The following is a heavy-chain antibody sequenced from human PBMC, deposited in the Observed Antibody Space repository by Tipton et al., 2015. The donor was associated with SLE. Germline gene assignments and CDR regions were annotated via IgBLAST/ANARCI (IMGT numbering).Heavy chain of an antibody. CDR1: GYSFTSYY. CDR2: INPSGGST. D-gene: IGHD6-19*01. CDR3: ARGKGIAVALDAFDI. V-gene: IGHV1-46*01. Sequence: QLVQSGAEVKKPGESLKISCKGSGYSFTSYYMHWVRQAPGQGLEWMGIINPSGGSTSYAQKFQGRVTMTRDTSTSTVYMELSSLRSEDTAVYYCARGKGIAVALDAFDIWGQGTMVTVSS. J-gene: IGHJ3*02.